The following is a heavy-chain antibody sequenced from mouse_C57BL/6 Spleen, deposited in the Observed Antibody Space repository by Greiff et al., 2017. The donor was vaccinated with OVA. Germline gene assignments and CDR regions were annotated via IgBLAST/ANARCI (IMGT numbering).Heavy chain of an antibody. CDR2: IYPGNSDT. J-gene: IGHJ2*01. CDR1: GYTFTSYW. V-gene: IGHV1-5*01. Sequence: VQLQQSGTVLARPGASVKMSCKTSGYTFTSYWMHWVKQRPGQGLEWIGAIYPGNSDTSYNQKFKGKAKLTAVTSASTAYMELSSLTNEDSAVYYCTPYDYDGYYFDYWGKGTTLTVSS. CDR3: TPYDYDGYYFDY. D-gene: IGHD2-4*01.